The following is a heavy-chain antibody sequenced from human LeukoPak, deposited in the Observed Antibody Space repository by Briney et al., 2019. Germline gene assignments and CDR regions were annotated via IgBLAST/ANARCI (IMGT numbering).Heavy chain of an antibody. CDR3: PLTLSSSLDY. V-gene: IGHV3-23*01. J-gene: IGHJ4*02. CDR1: GFTFSSYA. CDR2: ISGSGGST. D-gene: IGHD6-13*01. Sequence: PGGSLRLSCAASGFTFSSYAMRWVRPAPGKGLEWVSAISGSGGSTYYADPVKGRFTISRDNSKNTLYLQMNSLRAEDTAVYYCPLTLSSSLDYWGQGTLVTVSS.